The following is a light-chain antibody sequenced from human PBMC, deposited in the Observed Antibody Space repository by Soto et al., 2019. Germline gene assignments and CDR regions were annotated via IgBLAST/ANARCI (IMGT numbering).Light chain of an antibody. J-gene: IGLJ1*01. CDR1: TSDVGAYNY. Sequence: QSALTQPASVSGSPGQSITISCTGTTSDVGAYNYVSWYQQHPGKAPKLMISDVSNRPSGVSNRFSGSKSGNTASLTISGIQAEDEADYYCSSYTGSSARYVFGTGTKLTVL. V-gene: IGLV2-14*01. CDR2: DVS. CDR3: SSYTGSSARYV.